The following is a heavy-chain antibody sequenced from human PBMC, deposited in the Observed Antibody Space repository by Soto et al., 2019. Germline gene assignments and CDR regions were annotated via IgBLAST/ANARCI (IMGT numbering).Heavy chain of an antibody. J-gene: IGHJ4*02. Sequence: GGSLRLSCAASGFTFSSYGMHWVRQAPGTGLEWVAVISYDGSNKYYADSVKGRFTISRDNSKNTLYLQMNSLRAEDTAVYYCAKDHTIFGVVRYLIDYWGQGTLVTVSS. CDR3: AKDHTIFGVVRYLIDY. D-gene: IGHD3-3*01. V-gene: IGHV3-30*18. CDR1: GFTFSSYG. CDR2: ISYDGSNK.